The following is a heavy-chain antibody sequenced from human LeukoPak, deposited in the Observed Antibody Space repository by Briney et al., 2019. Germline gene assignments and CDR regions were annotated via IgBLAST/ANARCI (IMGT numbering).Heavy chain of an antibody. CDR3: ARYPLSYSGNWHYYFDY. V-gene: IGHV1-18*01. J-gene: IGHJ4*02. CDR2: ISAYNGNT. Sequence: GASVKVSCKASGGTFSSYAISWVRQAPGQGLEWMGWISAYNGNTNYAQNLQDRVIMNTDTSTSTAYMELRSLRSDDTAVYYCARYPLSYSGNWHYYFDYWGQGTLVTVSS. CDR1: GGTFSSYA. D-gene: IGHD6-13*01.